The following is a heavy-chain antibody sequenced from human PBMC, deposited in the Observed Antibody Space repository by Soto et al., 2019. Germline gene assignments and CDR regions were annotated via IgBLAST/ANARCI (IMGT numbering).Heavy chain of an antibody. CDR1: GFTFSSYW. J-gene: IGHJ6*02. V-gene: IGHV3-7*01. Sequence: GGSLRLSCAASGFTFSSYWMSWVRQAPGKGLEWVANIKQDGSEKYYVDSVKGRFTISRDNAKNSLYLQMNSLRAEDTAVYYCARELITMVRGSPMDVWGQGTTVTVSS. D-gene: IGHD3-10*01. CDR3: ARELITMVRGSPMDV. CDR2: IKQDGSEK.